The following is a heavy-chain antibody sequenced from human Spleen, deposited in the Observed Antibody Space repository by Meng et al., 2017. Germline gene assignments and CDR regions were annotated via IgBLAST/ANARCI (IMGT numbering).Heavy chain of an antibody. D-gene: IGHD4-11*01. Sequence: VQLQESGPGLMKPAPTRSLTCTVSGGSISSGGYYWSWIRQHPGKGLEWIGYIYYSGSTYYNPSLKSLVTISVDTSKNQFSLKLSSVTAADTAVYYCARGPTTVAHDFDYWGQGTLVTVSS. CDR1: GGSISSGGYY. J-gene: IGHJ4*02. CDR2: IYYSGST. V-gene: IGHV4-31*01. CDR3: ARGPTTVAHDFDY.